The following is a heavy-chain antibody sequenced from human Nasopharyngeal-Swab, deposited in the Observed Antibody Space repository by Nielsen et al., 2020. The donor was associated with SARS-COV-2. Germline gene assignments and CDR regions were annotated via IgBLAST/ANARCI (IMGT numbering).Heavy chain of an antibody. J-gene: IGHJ4*02. V-gene: IGHV4-31*03. Sequence: SETLSLTCTVSGGSISSGGYYWSWIRQHPGKGLEWIGYIYYSGSTYYNPSLKSRVTISVDTSKNQFSLKLSSVTAADTAVYYCARTMRSSSGWYNSGYFDYWGQGTLVTVSS. CDR1: GGSISSGGYY. CDR3: ARTMRSSSGWYNSGYFDY. D-gene: IGHD6-19*01. CDR2: IYYSGST.